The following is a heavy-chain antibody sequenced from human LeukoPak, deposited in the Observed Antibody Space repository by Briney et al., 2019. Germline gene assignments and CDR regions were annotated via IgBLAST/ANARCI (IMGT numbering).Heavy chain of an antibody. Sequence: PGGSLRLSCAASGFTFSSYPVSWVRQAPGKGLEWVSAISGSGGSTYYADSVKGRFTISRDNSKNTLYLQMNSLRAEDTAVYYCAKGRVQDNHFDYWGQGTLVTVSS. CDR2: ISGSGGST. J-gene: IGHJ4*02. V-gene: IGHV3-23*01. CDR3: AKGRVQDNHFDY. CDR1: GFTFSSYP. D-gene: IGHD1-1*01.